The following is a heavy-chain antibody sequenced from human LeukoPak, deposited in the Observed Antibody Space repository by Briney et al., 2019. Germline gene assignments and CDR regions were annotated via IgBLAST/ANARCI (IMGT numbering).Heavy chain of an antibody. CDR2: IIPIFGTA. Sequence: EASVKVSCKASGGTFSSYAISWVRQAPGQGLEWMGGIIPIFGTANYAQKFQGRVTITADKSTSTAYMELSSLRSEDTAVYYCASTPDVAVAGRAYYYYYMDVWGKGTTVTVSS. CDR1: GGTFSSYA. CDR3: ASTPDVAVAGRAYYYYYMDV. V-gene: IGHV1-69*06. D-gene: IGHD6-19*01. J-gene: IGHJ6*03.